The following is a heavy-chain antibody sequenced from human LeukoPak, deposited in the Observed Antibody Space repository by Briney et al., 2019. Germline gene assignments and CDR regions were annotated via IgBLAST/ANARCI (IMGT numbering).Heavy chain of an antibody. CDR2: IIPIFGSA. J-gene: IGHJ4*02. D-gene: IGHD3-9*01. CDR3: ARDDKYYFDY. CDR1: GGTFSSYA. V-gene: IGHV1-69*05. Sequence: SVKVSCKASGGTFSSYAISWVRQAPGQGLEWMGRIIPIFGSANYAQKFQGRVTITTDESTSTAYMELSSLRSEDTAVYYCARDDKYYFDYWGQGTLVTVSS.